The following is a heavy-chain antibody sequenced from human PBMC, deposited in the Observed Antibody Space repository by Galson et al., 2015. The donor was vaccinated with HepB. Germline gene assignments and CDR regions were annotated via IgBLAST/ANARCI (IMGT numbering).Heavy chain of an antibody. D-gene: IGHD5/OR15-5a*01. Sequence: SLRLSCAASRFTFSSSSMNWVRQAPVDGLGLVSYISSSVNYRYNADTVKDRYTISRDNAKKSLYLQMHSLRAEDTAGYYCARAGVYGVFDYWGQGTLVKVSS. CDR1: RFTFSSSS. J-gene: IGHJ4*02. V-gene: IGHV3-21*01. CDR3: ARAGVYGVFDY. CDR2: ISSSVNYR.